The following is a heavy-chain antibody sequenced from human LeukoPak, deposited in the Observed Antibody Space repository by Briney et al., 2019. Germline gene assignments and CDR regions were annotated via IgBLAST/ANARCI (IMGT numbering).Heavy chain of an antibody. CDR2: INHSGST. J-gene: IGHJ4*02. V-gene: IGHV4-34*01. CDR3: ARVIGPAAGRLDY. Sequence: SETLSLTCAVYGGSFSGYYWSWIRQPPGKGLEWIGEINHSGSTNYNPSLKSRVTISVDTSKNQFSLKLSSVTAADTAVYYCARVIGPAAGRLDYWGQGTLVTVSS. D-gene: IGHD6-13*01. CDR1: GGSFSGYY.